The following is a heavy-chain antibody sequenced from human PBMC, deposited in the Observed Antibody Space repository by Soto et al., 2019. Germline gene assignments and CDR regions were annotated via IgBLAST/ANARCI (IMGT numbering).Heavy chain of an antibody. Sequence: EVQLVESGGGLVKPGGSLRVSCAASGFTFSNYTMNWVRQAPGKGLEWVSAISSSRLYIYYADSVEGRFTISRDNAKKSLYLQMNSLGAEDTAVYYCARANYDFWSGSSNYFGMDVWGQGTAVTVSS. CDR1: GFTFSNYT. CDR3: ARANYDFWSGSSNYFGMDV. V-gene: IGHV3-21*01. D-gene: IGHD3-3*01. J-gene: IGHJ6*02. CDR2: ISSSRLYI.